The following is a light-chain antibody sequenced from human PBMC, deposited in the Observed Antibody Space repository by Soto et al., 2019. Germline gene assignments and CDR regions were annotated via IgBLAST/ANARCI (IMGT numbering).Light chain of an antibody. Sequence: QSVLTQPASVSGSPGQSVTISCTGTSTDVGSFNLVSWFQQHPGKAPRLIIYEVTKRPSGVSNRFSGSKSGNTASLTLSGLQAEDEADYYCCSYVGRIILVFGGGTKVTVL. J-gene: IGLJ2*01. CDR3: CSYVGRIILV. CDR1: STDVGSFNL. CDR2: EVT. V-gene: IGLV2-23*02.